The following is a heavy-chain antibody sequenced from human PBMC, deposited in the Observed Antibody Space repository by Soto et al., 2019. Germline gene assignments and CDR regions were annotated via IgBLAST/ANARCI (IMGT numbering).Heavy chain of an antibody. CDR2: ISNNGVST. V-gene: IGHV3-64*01. J-gene: IGHJ4*02. CDR3: ARGGPYQLLSDFDY. D-gene: IGHD2-2*01. Sequence: EVQLVESGGILVQPGGSLRLSCVASGFSFSNYAMHWVRQAPGKGLEYVSAISNNGVSTYYANSVKGRFIISRDNSKNTLYLQMDSLRAEDMAVYYCARGGPYQLLSDFDYWGQGTLVTVSS. CDR1: GFSFSNYA.